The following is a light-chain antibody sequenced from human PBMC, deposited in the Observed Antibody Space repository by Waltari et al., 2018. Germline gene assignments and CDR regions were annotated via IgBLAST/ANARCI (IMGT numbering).Light chain of an antibody. J-gene: IGLJ1*01. CDR1: SSNNGANYE. CDR2: GNS. Sequence: QSVLTQPPSVSGAPGQGVTSPCTGRSSNNGANYEVNWYRQIPGTAPKLLIYGNSYRPSGVPDRFSGSKSGTSASLVITGLQADDEADYYCQSYDNSLSAYVFGTGTKVTVL. CDR3: QSYDNSLSAYV. V-gene: IGLV1-40*01.